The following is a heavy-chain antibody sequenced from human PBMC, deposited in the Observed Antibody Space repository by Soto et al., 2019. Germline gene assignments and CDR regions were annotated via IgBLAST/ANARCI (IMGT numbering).Heavy chain of an antibody. CDR2: IYASGTT. Sequence: QVRLQESGPGLVKPSETLSLTCTVSGASISNYYWSWIRQPAGKGLGCLGRIYASGTTTYNPSLTSRVTMSVDTSKNQFSLNLNAVTAADTAVYYCARESRSELGTVEYWGQGTLVTVSS. J-gene: IGHJ4*02. CDR3: ARESRSELGTVEY. V-gene: IGHV4-4*07. CDR1: GASISNYY. D-gene: IGHD1-1*01.